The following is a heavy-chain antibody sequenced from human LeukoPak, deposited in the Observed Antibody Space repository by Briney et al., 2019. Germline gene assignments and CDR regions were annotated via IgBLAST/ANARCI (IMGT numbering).Heavy chain of an antibody. V-gene: IGHV4-39*02. J-gene: IGHJ4*02. D-gene: IGHD3-22*01. CDR1: GVSISSSNYY. CDR2: IYYSGRT. Sequence: PSETLSLTCTVSGVSISSSNYYWGWIRQPPGKGLEWIGSIYYSGRTYYNPSLKSRVTISVDTSKNQFSLKLSSVTAADTAVYYCAREGNYYDSSGYGYWGQGTLVTVSS. CDR3: AREGNYYDSSGYGY.